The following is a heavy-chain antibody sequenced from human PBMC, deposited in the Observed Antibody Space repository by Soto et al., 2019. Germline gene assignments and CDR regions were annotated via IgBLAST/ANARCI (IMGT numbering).Heavy chain of an antibody. CDR2: VYWDDDK. D-gene: IGHD6-6*01. Sequence: QITLKESGPPLVQPTQTLTLTCTFSGFSLTTDDVGVGWIRQFPGKALDWLAVVYWDDDKRYSPSLKSRLTITKDTSKKQVFLTMSNMDPVDTATYYCAHTRYSISSFDYWGQGTLVTVSS. V-gene: IGHV2-5*02. J-gene: IGHJ4*02. CDR1: GFSLTTDDVG. CDR3: AHTRYSISSFDY.